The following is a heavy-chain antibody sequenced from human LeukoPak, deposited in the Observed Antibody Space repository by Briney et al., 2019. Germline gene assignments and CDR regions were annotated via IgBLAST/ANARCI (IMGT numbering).Heavy chain of an antibody. CDR3: ARDRTRDCSGGSCYRPYFDY. CDR1: GFTFSSYG. CDR2: IWYDGSNK. D-gene: IGHD2-15*01. V-gene: IGHV3-33*01. Sequence: WGSLRLSCAVSGFTFSSYGMHWVRQAPGKGLEWVAVIWYDGSNKYYADSARGRFTISRDNSKNTLYLLMNSLRAEDSAVYYCARDRTRDCSGGSCYRPYFDYWGQGTLVTVPT. J-gene: IGHJ4*02.